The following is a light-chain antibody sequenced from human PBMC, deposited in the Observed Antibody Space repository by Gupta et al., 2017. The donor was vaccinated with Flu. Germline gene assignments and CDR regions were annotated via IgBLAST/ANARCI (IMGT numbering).Light chain of an antibody. CDR3: AAWDDDLNGGV. CDR2: SDD. Sequence: QSVLTQPPSVSGVPGQRVTISCSGSSSNIGSHIVSWYQQLPGGAPRLLIYSDDQRSSGVPDRISGSKSDTSASLAISGLQSEDEAHYFCAAWDDDLNGGVFGGGTKVTVL. J-gene: IGLJ3*02. V-gene: IGLV1-44*01. CDR1: SSNIGSHI.